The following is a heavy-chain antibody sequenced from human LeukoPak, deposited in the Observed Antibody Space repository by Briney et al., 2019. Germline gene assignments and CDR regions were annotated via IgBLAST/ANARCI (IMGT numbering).Heavy chain of an antibody. J-gene: IGHJ4*02. CDR3: ATGYSVEMATMPD. D-gene: IGHD5-24*01. V-gene: IGHV3-30*03. CDR2: ISYDGSDK. Sequence: GGSLRLSCAASGFTFKSYGMHWVRQAPGRGPEWVAAISYDGSDKYYVDSVKGRFTISRDNSKNTLYLQMDSLKSEDTAVYYCATGYSVEMATMPDWGQGTLVTVPS. CDR1: GFTFKSYG.